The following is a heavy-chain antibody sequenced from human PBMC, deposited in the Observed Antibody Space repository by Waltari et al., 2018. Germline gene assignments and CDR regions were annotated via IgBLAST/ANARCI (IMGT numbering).Heavy chain of an antibody. J-gene: IGHJ6*02. V-gene: IGHV1-18*01. Sequence: QVQLVQSGAEVKKPGASVKVSCKASGYTFTSYGISWVRQDPGQGLEWMGWNSAYNGNTNYAQKLQGRVTMTTDTSTSTAYMELRSLRSDDTAVYYCAREGEPDSDYYYGMDVWGQGTTVTVSS. CDR3: AREGEPDSDYYYGMDV. CDR1: GYTFTSYG. D-gene: IGHD3-16*01. CDR2: NSAYNGNT.